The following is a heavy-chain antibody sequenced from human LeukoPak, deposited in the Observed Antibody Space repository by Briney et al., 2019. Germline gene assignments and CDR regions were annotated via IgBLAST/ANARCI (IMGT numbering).Heavy chain of an antibody. D-gene: IGHD5-24*01. CDR2: ISAYNGNT. CDR3: ARDRGRWLTYYFDY. V-gene: IGHV1-18*01. CDR1: GYTFTSYG. Sequence: ASVKVSCTASGYTFTSYGISWVRQAPGQGLEWMGWISAYNGNTNYAQKLQGRVTMTTDTSTSTAYMELRSLRSDDTAVYYCARDRGRWLTYYFDYWGQGTLVTVSS. J-gene: IGHJ4*02.